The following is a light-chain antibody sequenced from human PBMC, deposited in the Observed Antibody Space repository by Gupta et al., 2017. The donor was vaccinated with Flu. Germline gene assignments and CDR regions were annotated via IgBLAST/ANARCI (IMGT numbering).Light chain of an antibody. CDR1: SSDVGGYNY. J-gene: IGLJ3*02. CDR3: CSYAGSDTWV. V-gene: IGLV2-11*01. CDR2: DVS. Sequence: QSALPQPRSVSGSPGQSVTISGTGTSSDVGGYNYVSWHPQYPGKAPKVMIYDVSRRASGVPARFSGSKSGNTAALTISELQAEDEADYYCCSYAGSDTWVFGGGTKLTVL.